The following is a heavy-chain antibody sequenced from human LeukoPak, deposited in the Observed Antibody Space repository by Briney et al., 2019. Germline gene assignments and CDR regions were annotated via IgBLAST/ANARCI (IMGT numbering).Heavy chain of an antibody. CDR1: GFTFSTYW. V-gene: IGHV3-7*01. J-gene: IGHJ4*02. CDR2: INKDGSGK. CDR3: ARDGITGRPVAGLDY. D-gene: IGHD6-19*01. Sequence: GGSLRLSCAASGFTFSTYWMNWVRQAPGKGLEWGANINKDGSGKYYVDSVKGRFTISRDNAKNSLYLEMNSLRVEDTAVYYCARDGITGRPVAGLDYWGQGTLVTVSS.